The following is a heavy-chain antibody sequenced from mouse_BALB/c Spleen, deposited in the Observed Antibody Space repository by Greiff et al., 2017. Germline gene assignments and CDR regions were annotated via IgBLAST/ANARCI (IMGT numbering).Heavy chain of an antibody. D-gene: IGHD2-3*01. CDR1: GFTFSSYA. J-gene: IGHJ2*01. V-gene: IGHV5-9-4*01. CDR2: ISSGGSYT. CDR3: AKTRKLDDGYYPYFDY. Sequence: EVKLVESGGGLVKPGGSLKLSCAASGFTFSSYAMSWVRQSPEKRLEWVAEISSGGSYTYYPDTVTGRFTISRDNAKNTLYLEMSSLRSEDTAMYYCAKTRKLDDGYYPYFDYWGQGTTLTVSS.